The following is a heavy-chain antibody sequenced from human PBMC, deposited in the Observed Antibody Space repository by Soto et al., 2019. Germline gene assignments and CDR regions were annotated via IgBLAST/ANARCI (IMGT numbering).Heavy chain of an antibody. J-gene: IGHJ5*02. CDR2: IYYSGST. D-gene: IGHD2-15*01. CDR1: GGAVSSGSYY. V-gene: IGHV4-61*01. CDR3: ALLRDWFAP. Sequence: QVQLQESGPGLVKPSETLSLTCTVSGGAVSSGSYYWSWIRQPPGKGLEWIGYIYYSGSTTYNPSLKSRVTISVDTSKTQFSLKLSSVTAADTAVYYCALLRDWFAPWGQGTLVTVSS.